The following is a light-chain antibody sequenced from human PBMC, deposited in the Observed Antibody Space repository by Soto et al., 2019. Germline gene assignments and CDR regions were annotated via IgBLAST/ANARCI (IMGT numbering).Light chain of an antibody. CDR2: AAS. Sequence: DIQMTQSPSSLSASVGDRVSITCRASQGIRNGLAWYQQKPGKTPKRLIYAASSLQSGVPSRFSGGGSGTEFTLTISSLQPEDFATYFCLQNTIAPLTFGQGTKVEIK. V-gene: IGKV1-17*01. CDR1: QGIRNG. J-gene: IGKJ1*01. CDR3: LQNTIAPLT.